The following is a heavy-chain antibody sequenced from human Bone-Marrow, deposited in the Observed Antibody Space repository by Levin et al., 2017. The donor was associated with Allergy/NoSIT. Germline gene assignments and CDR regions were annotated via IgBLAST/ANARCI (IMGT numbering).Heavy chain of an antibody. CDR3: ARRRAVAGTTSASFDY. J-gene: IGHJ4*02. CDR1: GYTFTGYY. Sequence: ASVKVSCKASGYTFTGYYMHWVRQAPGQGLEWMGWINPNSGGTNYAQKFQGRVTMTRDTSISTAYMELSRLRSDDTAVYYCARRRAVAGTTSASFDYWGQGTLVTVSS. V-gene: IGHV1-2*02. CDR2: INPNSGGT. D-gene: IGHD6-19*01.